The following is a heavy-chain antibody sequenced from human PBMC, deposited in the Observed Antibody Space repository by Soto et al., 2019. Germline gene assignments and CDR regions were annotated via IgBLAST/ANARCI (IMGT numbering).Heavy chain of an antibody. CDR3: GRNFFLGGFAEEQNLFAP. Sequence: SETLSLTCTVSGGSISSSSYYWGWIRQPPGKGLEWIGSIYYSGSTYYNPSLKSRVTISVDTSKNQFSLKLSSVTAADTPVYYVGRNFFLGGFAEEQNLFAPGGR. J-gene: IGHJ2*01. D-gene: IGHD3-16*01. V-gene: IGHV4-39*01. CDR2: IYYSGST. CDR1: GGSISSSSYY.